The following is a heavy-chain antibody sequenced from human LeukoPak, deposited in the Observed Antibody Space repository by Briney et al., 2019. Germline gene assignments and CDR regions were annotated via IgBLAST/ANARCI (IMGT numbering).Heavy chain of an antibody. Sequence: ASVKVSCKASGYTFTSYGISWVRQAPGQGLEWMGWISAYNGNTNYAQKLQGRVTMTTDTSTSTAYMELRSLRSGDTAVYYCAKSIAAAPVDGYWGQGTLVTVSS. CDR3: AKSIAAAPVDGY. J-gene: IGHJ4*02. CDR2: ISAYNGNT. CDR1: GYTFTSYG. V-gene: IGHV1-18*01. D-gene: IGHD6-13*01.